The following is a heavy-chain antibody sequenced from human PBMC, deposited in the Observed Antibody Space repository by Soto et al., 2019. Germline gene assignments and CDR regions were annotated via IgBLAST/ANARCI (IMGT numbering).Heavy chain of an antibody. CDR1: GYTFTSYG. J-gene: IGHJ6*02. CDR2: ISAYNGNT. D-gene: IGHD3-10*01. V-gene: IGHV1-18*04. CDR3: ALPAYGPYGMDV. Sequence: ASVNVSFKASGYTFTSYGISWVRQAPGQGLEWMGWISAYNGNTNYAQKLQGRVTMTTDTSTSTAYMELRSLRSDDTAVYYCALPAYGPYGMDVWGQGTTVTVSS.